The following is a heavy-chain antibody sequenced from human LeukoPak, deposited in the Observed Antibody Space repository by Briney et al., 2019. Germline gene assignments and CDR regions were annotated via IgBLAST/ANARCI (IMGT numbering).Heavy chain of an antibody. J-gene: IGHJ4*02. D-gene: IGHD5-24*01. CDR1: GFTFTSYA. Sequence: PGGSLRLSCAASGFTFTSYAMHWVRQAPGKGLEWVAVISYDGSNKYYADSVKGRFTISRDNSKNTLYLQMNSLRAEDTAVYYCVKGRDGYMGRWGQGTLVAVTS. CDR2: ISYDGSNK. CDR3: VKGRDGYMGR. V-gene: IGHV3-30-3*02.